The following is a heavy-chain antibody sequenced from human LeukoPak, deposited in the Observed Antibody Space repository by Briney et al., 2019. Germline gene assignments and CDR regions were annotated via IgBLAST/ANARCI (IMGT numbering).Heavy chain of an antibody. CDR1: GGSFSGYY. CDR2: INHSGST. Sequence: KPSETLSLTCAAYGGSFSGYYWSWIRQPPGKGLEWIGEINHSGSTNYNPSLKSRVTISVDTSKNQFSLKLSSVTAADTAVYYCARGERVSGLYYFDYWGQGTLVTVSS. J-gene: IGHJ4*02. CDR3: ARGERVSGLYYFDY. V-gene: IGHV4-34*01. D-gene: IGHD5-12*01.